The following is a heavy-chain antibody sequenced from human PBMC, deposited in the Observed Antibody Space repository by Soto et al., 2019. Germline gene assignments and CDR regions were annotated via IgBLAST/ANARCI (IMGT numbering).Heavy chain of an antibody. J-gene: IGHJ4*02. V-gene: IGHV4-59*08. D-gene: IGHD3-10*01. CDR2: IYYSGST. CDR1: GGSISSYY. CDR3: ARQQVNGSGSYFDY. Sequence: SETLSLTCTVSGGSISSYYWSWIRQPPGKGLEWIGYIYYSGSTNYNPSLKSRVTISVDTSKNQFSLKLSSVTAADTAVYYCARQQVNGSGSYFDYWGQGTLVTVSS.